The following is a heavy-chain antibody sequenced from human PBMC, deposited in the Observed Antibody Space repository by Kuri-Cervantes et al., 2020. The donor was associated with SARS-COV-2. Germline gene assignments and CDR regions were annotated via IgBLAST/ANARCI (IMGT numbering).Heavy chain of an antibody. D-gene: IGHD6-13*01. J-gene: IGHJ4*02. Sequence: SETLSLSCAVSGGSISSSNWWSWVRQPPGKGLEWIGEIYHSGSTNYNPSLKSRVTMSVDKSKNQFSLKPSSVTAADTAVYYCARQYSSSWYGEGQFDYWGQGTLVTVSS. V-gene: IGHV4-4*02. CDR1: GGSISSSNW. CDR2: IYHSGST. CDR3: ARQYSSSWYGEGQFDY.